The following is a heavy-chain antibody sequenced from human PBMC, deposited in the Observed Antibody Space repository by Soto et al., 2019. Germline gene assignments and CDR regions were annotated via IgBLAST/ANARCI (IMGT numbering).Heavy chain of an antibody. CDR1: GVTFSSYA. J-gene: IGHJ5*02. D-gene: IGHD1-1*01. Sequence: QVQLVQSGAAVKKPGSSVKVSCKASGVTFSSYAISCVRQAPGQGLEWMGGIIPIFGTANYAQKFQGRVTITADKATGTAYVDMSSLSSVDTAVYYCARYTRDEGNGAWGQGTLVTVS. CDR3: ARYTRDEGNGA. V-gene: IGHV1-69*06. CDR2: IIPIFGTA.